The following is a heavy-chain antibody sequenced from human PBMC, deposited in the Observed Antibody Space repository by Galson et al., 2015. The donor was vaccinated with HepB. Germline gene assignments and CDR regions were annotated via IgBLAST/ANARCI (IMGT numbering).Heavy chain of an antibody. V-gene: IGHV1-69*13. D-gene: IGHD3-9*01. CDR3: ARDRDLEGYFDWLFPYYYGMDV. J-gene: IGHJ6*02. CDR1: GVTFTTYA. Sequence: SVKVSCKASGVTFTTYAFSWVRQAPAPGQGLEWMGGIIPVYRTANYAQRLQGRVTITADESTSTVYMELRSLRSDDTTVYYCARDRDLEGYFDWLFPYYYGMDVWGQGTTVTVSS. CDR2: IIPVYRTA.